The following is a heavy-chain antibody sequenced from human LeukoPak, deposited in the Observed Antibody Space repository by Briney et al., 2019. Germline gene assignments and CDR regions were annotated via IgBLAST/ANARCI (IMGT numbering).Heavy chain of an antibody. CDR3: ARETYYDFWSDGMDV. D-gene: IGHD3-3*01. CDR2: ISAYNGNT. J-gene: IGHJ6*02. V-gene: IGHV1-18*01. CDR1: GYTFTSYD. Sequence: ALVKVSCKASGYTFTSYDINWVRQATRQGLEWMGWISAYNGNTNYAQKLQGRVTMTTDTSTSTAYMELRSLRSDDTAVYYCARETYYDFWSDGMDVWGQGTTVTVSS.